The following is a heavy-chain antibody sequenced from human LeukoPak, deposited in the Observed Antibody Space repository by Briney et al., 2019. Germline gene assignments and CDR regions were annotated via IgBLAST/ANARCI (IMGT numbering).Heavy chain of an antibody. CDR2: IKQDGSEK. D-gene: IGHD6-13*01. CDR3: ARAPGYSKPGYFAL. CDR1: GFTFSSYW. J-gene: IGHJ2*01. V-gene: IGHV3-7*01. Sequence: GGSLRLSCAASGFTFSSYWMSWVRQAPGKGLEWVANIKQDGSEKYYGDSVKGRFNISRAKATNSLSLHMNSLSPEATAVSYCARAPGYSKPGYFALWGRGTLVTVSS.